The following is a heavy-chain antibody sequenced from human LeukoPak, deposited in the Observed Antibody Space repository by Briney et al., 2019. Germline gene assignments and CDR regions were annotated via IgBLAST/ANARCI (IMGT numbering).Heavy chain of an antibody. CDR2: INHSGST. D-gene: IGHD3-22*01. CDR3: ARGVTSSGYYYISNRFDP. Sequence: SETPSLTCAVYGGSFSGYYWSWIRQPPGKGLEWIGEINHSGSTNYNPSLKSRVTISVDTSKNQFSLKLSSVTAADTAVYYCARGVTSSGYYYISNRFDPWGQGTLVTVSS. CDR1: GGSFSGYY. V-gene: IGHV4-34*01. J-gene: IGHJ5*02.